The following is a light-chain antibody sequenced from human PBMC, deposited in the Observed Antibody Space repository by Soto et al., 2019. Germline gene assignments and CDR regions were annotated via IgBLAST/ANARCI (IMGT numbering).Light chain of an antibody. CDR1: RSDIGDSNF. Sequence: QSVLAQPPSASGSPGQSVTISCTGPRSDIGDSNFISWYQHSPGKAPRLLIYEVNNRPSGVSKRFSGSKAGNTASLTISGLLDDDEADYFCASFRSGTILVFGSGTKVTLL. CDR2: EVN. V-gene: IGLV2-14*01. CDR3: ASFRSGTILV. J-gene: IGLJ1*01.